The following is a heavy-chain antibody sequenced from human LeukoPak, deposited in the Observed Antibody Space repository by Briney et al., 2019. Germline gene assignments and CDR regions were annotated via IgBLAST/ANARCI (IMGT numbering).Heavy chain of an antibody. V-gene: IGHV3-48*02. Sequence: GGSLRLSCAASGFTFTTYSMNWVRQAPGKGLEWVSYISGSTSNIKYADSVMGRFAISRDNAKNSLYLQMNSLRDEDTAVYYCARDFSGQWSQGTLVTVSS. D-gene: IGHD2/OR15-2a*01. CDR1: GFTFTTYS. CDR2: ISGSTSNI. CDR3: ARDFSGQ. J-gene: IGHJ4*02.